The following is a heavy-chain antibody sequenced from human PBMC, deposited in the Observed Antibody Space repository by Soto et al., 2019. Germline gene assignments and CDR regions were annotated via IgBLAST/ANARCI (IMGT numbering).Heavy chain of an antibody. J-gene: IGHJ6*02. CDR3: ARGHSTDCSNGVCSFFYNHEMDV. D-gene: IGHD2-8*01. V-gene: IGHV1-2*04. Sequence: ASVKVSCKASGYSFTDYHIHWVRQAPGQGLEWLGRINPKSGGTSTAQKFQGWVTMTSDRSISTVYMELTRLRSDDTAVYFCARGHSTDCSNGVCSFFYNHEMDVWGQGTKVTVSS. CDR1: GYSFTDYH. CDR2: INPKSGGT.